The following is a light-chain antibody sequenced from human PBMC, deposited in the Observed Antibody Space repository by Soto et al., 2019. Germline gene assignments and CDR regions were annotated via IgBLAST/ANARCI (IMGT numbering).Light chain of an antibody. V-gene: IGLV4-60*02. CDR3: ETWDSNTRV. Sequence: QPVRTQSSSASASLGSSVKSTCTLSSGHSSYIIAWHQQQPGKAPRYLMKLEGSGSYNKGSGVPDRFSGSSSGADRYLTISNLQFEDEADYYCETWDSNTRVFGTGTKLTVL. CDR2: LEGSGSY. CDR1: SGHSSYI. J-gene: IGLJ1*01.